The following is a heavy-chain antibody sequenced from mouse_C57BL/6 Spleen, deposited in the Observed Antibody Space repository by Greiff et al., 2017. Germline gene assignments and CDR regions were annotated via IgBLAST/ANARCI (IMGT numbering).Heavy chain of an antibody. Sequence: EVKLVESGGGLVKPGGSLKLSCAASGFTFSDYGMHWVRQAPGKGLEWVAYISSGSSTIYYADTVKGRFTISRANAKNTLFLQMTSLRSEDTAMYYCARAIREFDYWGQGTTLTVSS. CDR1: GFTFSDYG. CDR3: ARAIREFDY. CDR2: ISSGSSTI. V-gene: IGHV5-17*01. J-gene: IGHJ2*01.